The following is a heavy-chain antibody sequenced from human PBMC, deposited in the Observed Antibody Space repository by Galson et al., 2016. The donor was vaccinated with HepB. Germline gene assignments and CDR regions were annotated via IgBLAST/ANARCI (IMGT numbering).Heavy chain of an antibody. CDR2: TYYRSKWYH. J-gene: IGHJ5*02. CDR3: ARTKWGWFDP. V-gene: IGHV6-1*01. D-gene: IGHD2-8*01. Sequence: CAISGDSVSSNSAAWSWIRQSPSRGPEWLGRTYYRSKWYHDYAVSVKSRILINPDTSKNHFSLQLNSVTPEDTAVYYCARTKWGWFDPWGQGTLVTVSS. CDR1: GDSVSSNSAA.